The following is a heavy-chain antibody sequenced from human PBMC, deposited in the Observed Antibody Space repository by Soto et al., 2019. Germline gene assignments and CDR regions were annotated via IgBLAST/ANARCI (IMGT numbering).Heavy chain of an antibody. Sequence: SETLYRTCRVSGYSVSSSDYYWAWIRQPPGKGLEWIGSMFYSGLTYYNPSLKSRVTLSVDTSKNHFSVRLNSVPAADTAVYYCAPLTVSLSGPYGIHVWGQGTTVTVSS. CDR1: GYSVSSSDYY. J-gene: IGHJ6*02. CDR2: MFYSGLT. CDR3: APLTVSLSGPYGIHV. D-gene: IGHD2-15*01. V-gene: IGHV4-39*01.